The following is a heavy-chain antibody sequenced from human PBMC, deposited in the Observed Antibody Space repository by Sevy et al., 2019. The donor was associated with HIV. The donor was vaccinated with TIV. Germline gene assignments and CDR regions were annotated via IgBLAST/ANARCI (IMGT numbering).Heavy chain of an antibody. D-gene: IGHD2-2*02. V-gene: IGHV1-18*01. CDR2: ISAYNGNT. CDR3: ALGYCSSTSCYTGGYY. CDR1: GYTFTSYG. Sequence: ASVKVSCKASGYTFTSYGISLVRQAPGQGLEWMGWISAYNGNTNYAQKLQGRVTMTTDTSTSTAYMELRSLRSDDTAVYYCALGYCSSTSCYTGGYYWGQGTLVTVSS. J-gene: IGHJ4*02.